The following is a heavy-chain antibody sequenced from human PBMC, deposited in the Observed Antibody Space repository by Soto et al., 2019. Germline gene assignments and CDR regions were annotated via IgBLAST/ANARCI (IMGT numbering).Heavy chain of an antibody. V-gene: IGHV4-31*03. D-gene: IGHD6-13*01. CDR2: IYYSGST. Sequence: SETLSLTRTVSGGSISSGGYYWSWIRQHPGKGLEWIGYIYYSGSTYYNPSLKSRVTISVTTSKNQFSLKLSSVTAADTAVYYCARSLEQQLPTRFDPWGQGTLVTVSS. J-gene: IGHJ5*02. CDR1: GGSISSGGYY. CDR3: ARSLEQQLPTRFDP.